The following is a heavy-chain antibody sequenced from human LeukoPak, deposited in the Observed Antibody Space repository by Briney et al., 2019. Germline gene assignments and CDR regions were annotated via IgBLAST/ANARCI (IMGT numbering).Heavy chain of an antibody. J-gene: IGHJ6*02. V-gene: IGHV3-7*01. CDR2: IKQDGSEK. CDR1: GFTFSGYW. D-gene: IGHD2-15*01. CDR3: ARVDVDRSGGSCYSDYYYGMDV. Sequence: PGGSLRLSCAASGFTFSGYWMSWVRQAPGKGLEWVANIKQDGSEKYYVDSVKGRFTISRDNAKNSLYLQMNSLRAGDTAVYYCARVDVDRSGGSCYSDYYYGMDVWGQGTTVTVSS.